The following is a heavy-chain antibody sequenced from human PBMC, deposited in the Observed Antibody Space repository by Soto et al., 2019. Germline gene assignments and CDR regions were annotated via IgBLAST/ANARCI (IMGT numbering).Heavy chain of an antibody. V-gene: IGHV4-39*02. J-gene: IGHJ5*02. D-gene: IGHD3-22*01. CDR1: GGSISSSSYC. CDR3: AREWLLNWFDP. Sequence: SETLSLTCTVSGGSISSSSYCWGWIRQPPGKGLEWIGSIYYSGSTYYNPSLKSRVTISVDTSKNQFSLKLSSVTAADTAVYCCAREWLLNWFDPWGQGTLVTVSS. CDR2: IYYSGST.